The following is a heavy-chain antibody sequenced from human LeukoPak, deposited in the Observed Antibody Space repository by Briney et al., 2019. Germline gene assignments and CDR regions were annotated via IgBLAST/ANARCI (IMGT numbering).Heavy chain of an antibody. J-gene: IGHJ4*02. CDR3: ALMVCSGGSCYSPQTYYFDY. Sequence: PGGSLRLSCAASGFTFSSYAMSWVRQAPGKGLEWVSAISDSGGSTYYADSVKGRFTISRDNSKNTLYLQMNSLRAEDTAVYYCALMVCSGGSCYSPQTYYFDYWGQGTLVTVSS. CDR2: ISDSGGST. CDR1: GFTFSSYA. D-gene: IGHD2-15*01. V-gene: IGHV3-23*01.